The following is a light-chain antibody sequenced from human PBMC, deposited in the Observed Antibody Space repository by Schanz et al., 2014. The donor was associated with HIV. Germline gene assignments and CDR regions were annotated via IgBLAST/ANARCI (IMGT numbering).Light chain of an antibody. CDR2: GDK. CDR1: SSNIGAGYD. V-gene: IGLV1-40*01. Sequence: QSVLTQPPSVSGAPGQRVTISCTGSSSNIGAGYDVHWYKQLPETAPKLLIFGDKNRPSGVPDRYSGSKSDTSASLAITGLQAEDEANYYCQSFDKSVSAVVFGGGTKLTVL. CDR3: QSFDKSVSAVV. J-gene: IGLJ2*01.